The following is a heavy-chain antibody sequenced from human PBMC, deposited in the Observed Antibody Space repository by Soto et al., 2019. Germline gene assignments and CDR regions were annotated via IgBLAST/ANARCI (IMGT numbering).Heavy chain of an antibody. CDR3: TTDSTLTTGYYYYYGMDV. J-gene: IGHJ6*02. Sequence: GSLRLSCAASGFTFSSAWMSWVRQAPGKGLEWVGRIKSKTDGGRTDYAAPVKGRFTISRDDSKNTQYLQMNSPKTEATAEYYCTTDSTLTTGYYYYYGMDVWGQGTTVTVSS. CDR1: GFTFSSAW. V-gene: IGHV3-15*01. CDR2: IKSKTDGGRT. D-gene: IGHD4-17*01.